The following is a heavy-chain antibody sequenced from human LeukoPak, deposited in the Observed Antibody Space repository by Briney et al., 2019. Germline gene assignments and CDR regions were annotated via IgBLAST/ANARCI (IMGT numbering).Heavy chain of an antibody. CDR2: INHSGST. J-gene: IGHJ4*01. CDR1: GGSFSGYY. D-gene: IGHD2-15*01. V-gene: IGHV4-34*01. CDR3: ARDRDVDDFDS. Sequence: SETLSLTCAVYGGSFSGYYWSWIRQPPGKGLEWIGEINHSGSTNYNPSLKSRVTVSVDTSKNQFSLKLSSVTAADTAVYYCARDRDVDDFDSWGHGTLVTVSS.